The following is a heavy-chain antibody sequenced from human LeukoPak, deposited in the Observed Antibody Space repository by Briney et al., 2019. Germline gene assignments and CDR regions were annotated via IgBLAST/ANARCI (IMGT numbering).Heavy chain of an antibody. V-gene: IGHV1-8*01. CDR3: ARTSAGLRYFDWSYYFDY. CDR1: GYTFTSYD. CDR2: MNPNSGNT. Sequence: ASVKVSCKASGYTFTSYDINWVRQATGQGLEWMGWMNPNSGNTGYAQKFQGRVTMTRNTSIGTAYMELSSLRSEDTAVYYCARTSAGLRYFDWSYYFDYWGQGTLVTVSS. D-gene: IGHD3-9*01. J-gene: IGHJ4*02.